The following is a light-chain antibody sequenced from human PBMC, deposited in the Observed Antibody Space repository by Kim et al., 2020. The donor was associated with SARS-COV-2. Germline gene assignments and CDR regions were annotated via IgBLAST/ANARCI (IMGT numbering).Light chain of an antibody. Sequence: EIVLTQSPGTLSLSPGERATLSCRASQSISSSYLAWYQQKPGQAPRLLIYGASIRATGIPDRFSGSGSGTDFTLTISRLEAEDFAVYYCQQYGSSPRTFGQGIKVDIK. CDR2: GAS. CDR3: QQYGSSPRT. J-gene: IGKJ1*01. V-gene: IGKV3-20*01. CDR1: QSISSSY.